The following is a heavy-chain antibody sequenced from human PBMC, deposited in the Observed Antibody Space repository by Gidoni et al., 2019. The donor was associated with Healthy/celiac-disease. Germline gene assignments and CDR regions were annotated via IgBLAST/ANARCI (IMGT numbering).Heavy chain of an antibody. CDR2: IYTSGST. CDR1: GGSISSGSYY. V-gene: IGHV4-61*02. D-gene: IGHD3-16*01. J-gene: IGHJ4*02. Sequence: QVQLQESGPGLVKPSQTLSLTCTVSGGSISSGSYYWSWIRQPAGKGLEWIGRIYTSGSTNYNPSLKSRVTISVDTSKNQFSLKLSSVTAADTAVYYCARGVWPWGYFDYWGQGTLVTVSS. CDR3: ARGVWPWGYFDY.